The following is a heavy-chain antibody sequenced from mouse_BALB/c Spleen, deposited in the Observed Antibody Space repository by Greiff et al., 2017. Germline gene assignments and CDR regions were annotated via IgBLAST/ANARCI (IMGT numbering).Heavy chain of an antibody. Sequence: VQLQQSGAELVKPGASVKLSCKASGYTFTSYVMHWVKQKPGQGLEWIGYINPYNDGTKYNEKFKGKATLTSDKSSSIAYMELSSLTSEDSAVYYCARGDYYGSSYFDVWGAGTTVTVSS. CDR2: INPYNDGT. CDR1: GYTFTSYV. D-gene: IGHD1-1*01. CDR3: ARGDYYGSSYFDV. J-gene: IGHJ1*01. V-gene: IGHV1-14*01.